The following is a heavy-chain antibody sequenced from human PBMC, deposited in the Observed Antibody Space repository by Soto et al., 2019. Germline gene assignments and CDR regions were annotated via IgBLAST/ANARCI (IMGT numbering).Heavy chain of an antibody. CDR2: ISAYNGNT. CDR1: GYTFTSYG. J-gene: IGHJ4*02. V-gene: IGHV1-18*01. Sequence: QVQLVQSGAEVKKPGASVKVSCKASGYTFTSYGISWVRQAPGQGLEWMGWISAYNGNTNYAQKLQGRVTMTTDTSTGTAYLELRSLRSDDTAVYYCARSIAVAGTLEYYFDYWGQGTLVTVSS. D-gene: IGHD6-19*01. CDR3: ARSIAVAGTLEYYFDY.